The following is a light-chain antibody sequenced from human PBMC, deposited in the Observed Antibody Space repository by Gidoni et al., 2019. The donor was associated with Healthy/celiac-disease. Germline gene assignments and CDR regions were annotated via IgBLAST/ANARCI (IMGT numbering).Light chain of an antibody. J-gene: IGKJ2*03. CDR1: QSVSSN. CDR2: GAS. V-gene: IGKV3-15*01. Sequence: EIVMTQSPATLSVSTGERATLSSRASQSVSSNFAWYQQKPGPAPRLLIYGASTRATAIPARFSCSGSGTEFTLTISSLQSEDFAFYFCQQYNNWPPVYSFGQGTKLEIK. CDR3: QQYNNWPPVYS.